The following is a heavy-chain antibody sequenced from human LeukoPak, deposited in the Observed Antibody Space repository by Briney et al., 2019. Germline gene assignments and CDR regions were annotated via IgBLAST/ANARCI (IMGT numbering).Heavy chain of an antibody. CDR3: ANGGYDSSIRP. Sequence: WNGGSTGYADSVKGRFTISRDNAKNSLYLQMNSLRAEDTAVYYCANGGYDSSIRPWGQGTLVTVSS. D-gene: IGHD3-22*01. CDR2: WNGGST. J-gene: IGHJ5*02. V-gene: IGHV3-20*03.